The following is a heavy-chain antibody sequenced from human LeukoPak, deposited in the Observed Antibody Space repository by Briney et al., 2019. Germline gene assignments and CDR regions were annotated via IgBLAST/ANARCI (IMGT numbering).Heavy chain of an antibody. CDR2: IYYSGST. J-gene: IGHJ3*02. Sequence: SETLSLTCTVSGGSISSYYWSWIRQPPGKGLEWIGYIYYSGSTNYNPSLKSRVTISVDTSKNQFSLKLSSATAADTAVYYCAREKGRSPNPRAFDIWGQGTMVTVSS. CDR1: GGSISSYY. CDR3: AREKGRSPNPRAFDI. V-gene: IGHV4-59*01.